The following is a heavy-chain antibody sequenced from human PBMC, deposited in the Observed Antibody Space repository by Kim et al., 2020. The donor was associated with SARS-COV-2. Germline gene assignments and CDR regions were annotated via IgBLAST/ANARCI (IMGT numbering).Heavy chain of an antibody. CDR1: GFKFEDHA. CDR3: AKDYPIRGVIILLPMDV. D-gene: IGHD3-10*01. Sequence: GGSLRLSCEASGFKFEDHAMHWVRQGPGKALEWVSSITWNSGSIRYAESVKGRFTISRDNAKNSLYPQMNSLRVDDTALYYCAKDYPIRGVIILLPMDVWGQGTLVTVSS. V-gene: IGHV3-9*01. J-gene: IGHJ4*01. CDR2: ITWNSGSI.